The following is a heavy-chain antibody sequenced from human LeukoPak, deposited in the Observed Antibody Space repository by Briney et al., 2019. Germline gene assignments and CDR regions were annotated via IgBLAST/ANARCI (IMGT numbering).Heavy chain of an antibody. CDR2: ISSTGGST. V-gene: IGHV3-64*04. D-gene: IGHD5-24*01. CDR1: GFTFSNYA. CDR3: ARSREFDS. J-gene: IGHJ4*02. Sequence: GGSLRLSCSASGFTFSNYAMHWVRQAPGKGLEYVSVISSTGGSTYYADSVKGRFTVSRDNSRNSLSLQMNSLRDEDTAVYYCARSREFDSWGQGTLVTVSA.